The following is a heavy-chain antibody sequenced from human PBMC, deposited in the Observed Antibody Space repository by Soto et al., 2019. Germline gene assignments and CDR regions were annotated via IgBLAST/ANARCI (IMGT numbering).Heavy chain of an antibody. V-gene: IGHV4-39*01. J-gene: IGHJ6*02. CDR1: NGSISSSSYY. CDR2: IFYSRNT. D-gene: IGHD3-10*01. CDR3: AGAGHGDLYGLDG. Sequence: QLQLQESGPGLVKPSETLSLTCTVANGSISSSSYYWAWIRQPPGRGLEWIGSIFYSRNTYYNASLKSRVTISVDTSKNQFSLKLTSVTAADTAVYYCAGAGHGDLYGLDGWGQGTTVTVSS.